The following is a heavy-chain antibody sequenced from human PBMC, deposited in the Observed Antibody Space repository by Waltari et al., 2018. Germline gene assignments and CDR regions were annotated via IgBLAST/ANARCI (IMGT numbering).Heavy chain of an antibody. V-gene: IGHV5-51*01. Sequence: EVQLVQSGAEVKKPGESLKISCKGSGYSFTSYWIGGVPQLPGKGLGWMGIIYPGDADTRDGPSVQGQVTISADKSISTAYLQWSSLKASDTAMYYCARRVDACDIWGQGTMVTVSS. CDR3: ARRVDACDI. J-gene: IGHJ3*02. CDR1: GYSFTSYW. CDR2: IYPGDADT.